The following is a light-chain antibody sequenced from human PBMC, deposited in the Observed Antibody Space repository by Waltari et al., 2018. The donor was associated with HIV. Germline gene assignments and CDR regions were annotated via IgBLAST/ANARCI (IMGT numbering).Light chain of an antibody. J-gene: IGKJ1*01. CDR1: QSVTRN. V-gene: IGKV3-15*01. CDR3: QQYNNLPPT. Sequence: EIVMTQSPATLSVSPGDRATLSCRASQSVTRNLAWYQQKPGQAPRLLIYGASTRATGIPARFSGSGSGTEFTLTIRSLQSEDFAVYYCQQYNNLPPTFGQGTKVEIK. CDR2: GAS.